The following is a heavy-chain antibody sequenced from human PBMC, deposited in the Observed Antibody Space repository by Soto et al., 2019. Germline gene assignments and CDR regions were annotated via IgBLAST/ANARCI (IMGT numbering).Heavy chain of an antibody. Sequence: GGSLRLSCAASGFTFSSYGMHWVRQAPGKGLEWVAVIWYDGSNKYYADSVKGRFTISRDNSKNTLYLQMNSLRAEDTAVYYCARVLYVGRYSSSSGFDYWGQGTLVTVSS. D-gene: IGHD6-6*01. J-gene: IGHJ4*02. V-gene: IGHV3-33*01. CDR3: ARVLYVGRYSSSSGFDY. CDR2: IWYDGSNK. CDR1: GFTFSSYG.